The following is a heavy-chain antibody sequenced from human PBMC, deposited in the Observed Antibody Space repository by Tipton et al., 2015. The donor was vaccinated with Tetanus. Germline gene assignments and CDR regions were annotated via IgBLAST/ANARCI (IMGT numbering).Heavy chain of an antibody. J-gene: IGHJ5*02. D-gene: IGHD3-16*01. CDR3: ARDQGGGRVARLNWFGP. CDR2: IYASGSA. Sequence: GLVKPSETLSLMCTVSGDSLYNFYWSWLRQPAGKGPEWIGRIYASGSANYRPSLEGRVTMSVDKSNNQVSLRMTSVTAADTAVYYCARDQGGGRVARLNWFGPWGQGALVTVSS. CDR1: GDSLYNFY. V-gene: IGHV4-4*07.